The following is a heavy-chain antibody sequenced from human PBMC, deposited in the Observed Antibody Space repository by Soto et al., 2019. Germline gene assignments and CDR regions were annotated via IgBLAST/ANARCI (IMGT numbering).Heavy chain of an antibody. CDR2: INSDGSST. D-gene: IGHD3-22*01. J-gene: IGHJ5*02. V-gene: IGHV3-74*01. CDR3: ARDYYDSSGLNWFDP. CDR1: GFTFSSYW. Sequence: GGSLRLSCAASGFTFSSYWMHWVRQAPGKGLVWVSRINSDGSSTSYADSVKGRFTISRDNAKNTLYLQMNNLRAEDTAVYYCARDYYDSSGLNWFDPWGQGTLVTVSS.